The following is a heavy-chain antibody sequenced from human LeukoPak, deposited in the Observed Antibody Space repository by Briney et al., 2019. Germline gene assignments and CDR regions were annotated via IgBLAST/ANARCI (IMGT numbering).Heavy chain of an antibody. J-gene: IGHJ6*03. CDR2: IYTSGST. CDR3: ARDGSVIRDSYLGYYYYYYYMDV. V-gene: IGHV4-4*07. CDR1: GGSISSYY. Sequence: SETLSLTCTVSGGSISSYYWSWIRQPAGKGLEWIGRIYTSGSTNYNPSLKSRVTMSVDTSKNQFSLKLSSVTAADTAVYYCARDGSVIRDSYLGYYYYYYYMDVWGKGTTVTVSS. D-gene: IGHD5-24*01.